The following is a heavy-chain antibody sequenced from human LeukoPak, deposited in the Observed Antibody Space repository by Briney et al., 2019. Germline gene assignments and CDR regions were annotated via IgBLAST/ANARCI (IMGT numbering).Heavy chain of an antibody. CDR3: VREGVITLPALYYFDY. CDR1: GFTFSSYW. Sequence: GGSLRLSCAASGFTFSSYWMSWVRQAPGKGLEWVASIKQDGSEKYYVDSVKGRFTISRDNAKNSLYLQMNSLRAEDTAVYYCVREGVITLPALYYFDYWGQGTLVTVSS. CDR2: IKQDGSEK. D-gene: IGHD3-10*01. V-gene: IGHV3-7*03. J-gene: IGHJ4*02.